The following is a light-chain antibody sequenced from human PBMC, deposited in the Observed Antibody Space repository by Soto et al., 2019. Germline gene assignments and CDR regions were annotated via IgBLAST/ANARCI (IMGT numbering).Light chain of an antibody. Sequence: QSVLTQPPSVSAAPGQKVTISCSGRSSNIGNNYVSWYQQLPGTAPKLLIYDNNKRPSGIPDRFSGSKSDTSATLGITGLQTGDEADYYCATWDSSLSAVVFGGGTKLTVL. CDR2: DNN. J-gene: IGLJ2*01. V-gene: IGLV1-51*01. CDR1: SSNIGNNY. CDR3: ATWDSSLSAVV.